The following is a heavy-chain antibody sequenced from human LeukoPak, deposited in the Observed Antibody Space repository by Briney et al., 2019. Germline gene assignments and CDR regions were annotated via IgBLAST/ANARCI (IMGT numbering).Heavy chain of an antibody. V-gene: IGHV4-34*01. Sequence: SETLSLTCAVYGGSFSGYYWSWIRQPPGKGLEWIGEINHSGSTNYNPSLKSRVTISVDTSKNQFSLKLSSVTAADTAVYYCARVSVTGTTGLSPYYFDYSGQGTLVTVSS. CDR2: INHSGST. J-gene: IGHJ4*02. D-gene: IGHD1-7*01. CDR3: ARVSVTGTTGLSPYYFDY. CDR1: GGSFSGYY.